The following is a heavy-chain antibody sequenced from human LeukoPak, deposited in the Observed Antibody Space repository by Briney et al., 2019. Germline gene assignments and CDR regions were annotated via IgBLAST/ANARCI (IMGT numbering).Heavy chain of an antibody. Sequence: GGSLRLSCTASGFSFRGYAMHWVRQAPGKGLEYVSAISRSGNTTYYADSVKGRFIVSRDNSKKTLFLQMSDLRPEDTAVYYCATPGSTWGQGTLVTVSS. CDR1: GFSFRGYA. D-gene: IGHD6-13*01. CDR2: ISRSGNTT. CDR3: ATPGST. J-gene: IGHJ5*02. V-gene: IGHV3-64*02.